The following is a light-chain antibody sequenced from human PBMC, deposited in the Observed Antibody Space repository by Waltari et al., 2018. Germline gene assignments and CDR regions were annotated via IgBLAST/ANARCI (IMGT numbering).Light chain of an antibody. V-gene: IGLV2-14*01. CDR1: TNDVGGSHF. J-gene: IGLJ1*01. CDR3: HSYTGSRTYV. CDR2: EVT. Sequence: QSPLTQPASVSGSPGQSITIFCTATTNDVGGSHFFSWYQHHPGKAPNLIMYEVTKRPSGVSTRFSGSKSGNTASLTISGLQAEDEADYYCHSYTGSRTYVFGTGTKVTVL.